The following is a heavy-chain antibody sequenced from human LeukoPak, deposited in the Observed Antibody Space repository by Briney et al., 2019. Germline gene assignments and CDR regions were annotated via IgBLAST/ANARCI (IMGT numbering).Heavy chain of an antibody. CDR1: GLTFSNYG. J-gene: IGHJ4*02. D-gene: IGHD2-15*01. CDR2: ISGSDAGT. V-gene: IGHV3-23*01. CDR3: AKAPLGRCTGAICYSFDY. Sequence: PGGTLRLSCAASGLTFSNYGMSWVRQAPGKGLEWVSAISGSDAGTYYADSVKGRFTISRDNSKNTLYLQMNSLRAEDAAVYYCAKAPLGRCTGAICYSFDYWGQGTLVTVSS.